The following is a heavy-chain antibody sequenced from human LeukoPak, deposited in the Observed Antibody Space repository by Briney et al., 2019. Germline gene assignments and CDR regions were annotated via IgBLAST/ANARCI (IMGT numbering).Heavy chain of an antibody. CDR3: AKDPRRGYSYGHAKRTYMDV. Sequence: GRSLRLSCAASGFTFSSYGMYWVRQAPGKGLEWVAVISYDGSNKDYADSVKGRFTISRDNAKNTLYLQMNSLRAEDTAVYYCAKDPRRGYSYGHAKRTYMDVWGKGTTVTVSS. J-gene: IGHJ6*03. D-gene: IGHD5-18*01. CDR2: ISYDGSNK. V-gene: IGHV3-30*18. CDR1: GFTFSSYG.